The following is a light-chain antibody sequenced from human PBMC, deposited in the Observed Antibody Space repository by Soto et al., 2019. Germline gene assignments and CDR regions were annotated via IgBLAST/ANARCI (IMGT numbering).Light chain of an antibody. V-gene: IGLV1-44*01. CDR2: TNN. CDR1: SSNIGSNT. J-gene: IGLJ2*01. Sequence: QPVLTQPPSASGTPGQRVTISCSGSSSNIGSNTVNWYQQLPRTATKLLIYTNNQRPSGVPDRCSGSKSGTSGSLAVSGLQSEDEADYYCAVWNDSRVVFAGGTKLTVL. CDR3: AVWNDSRVV.